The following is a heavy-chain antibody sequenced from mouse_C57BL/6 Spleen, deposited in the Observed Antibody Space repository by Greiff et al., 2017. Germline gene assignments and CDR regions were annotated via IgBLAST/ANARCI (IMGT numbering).Heavy chain of an antibody. CDR3: ARGTYGNYPFAY. V-gene: IGHV1-80*01. Sequence: QVHVKQSGAELVKPGASVKISCKASGYAFSSYWMNWVKQRPGKGLEWIGQIYPGDGDTNYNGKFKGKATLTADKSSSTAYMQLSSLTSEDSAVYFCARGTYGNYPFAYWGQGTLVTVSA. CDR1: GYAFSSYW. CDR2: IYPGDGDT. J-gene: IGHJ3*01. D-gene: IGHD2-1*01.